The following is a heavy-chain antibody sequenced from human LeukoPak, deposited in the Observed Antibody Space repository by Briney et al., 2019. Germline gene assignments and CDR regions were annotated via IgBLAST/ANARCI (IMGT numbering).Heavy chain of an antibody. V-gene: IGHV3-30*04. CDR1: GYTLTELS. J-gene: IGHJ5*02. D-gene: IGHD6-13*01. CDR3: ASTAGIAAARFDP. Sequence: SCKVSGYTLTELSMHWVRQAPGKGLEWVAVISYDGSNKYYADSVKGRFTISRDNSKNTLYLQMSSLRAEDTAVYYCASTAGIAAARFDPWGQGTLVTVSS. CDR2: ISYDGSNK.